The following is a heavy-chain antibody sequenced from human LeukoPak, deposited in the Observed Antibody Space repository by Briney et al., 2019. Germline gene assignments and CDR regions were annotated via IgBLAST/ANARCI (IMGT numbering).Heavy chain of an antibody. CDR3: AREGPHPGYFDY. V-gene: IGHV4-61*02. CDR1: GGSNSSGSYY. J-gene: IGHJ4*02. D-gene: IGHD3-10*01. CDR2: IYTSGST. Sequence: SETLSLTCTVSGGSNSSGSYYWSWIRQPAGKGLEWIGRIYTSGSTNYNPSLKSRVTISVDTSKNQFSLKLSSVTAADTAVYYCAREGPHPGYFDYWGQGTLVTVSS.